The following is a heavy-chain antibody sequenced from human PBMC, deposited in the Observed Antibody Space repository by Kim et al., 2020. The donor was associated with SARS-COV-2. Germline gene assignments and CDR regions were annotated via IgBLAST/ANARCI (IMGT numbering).Heavy chain of an antibody. CDR3: ARGRSNYYGSGSYYMALGY. V-gene: IGHV4-34*01. CDR1: GGSFSGYY. D-gene: IGHD3-10*01. J-gene: IGHJ4*02. Sequence: SETLSLTCAVYGGSFSGYYWSWIRQPPGKGLELIGEINHSGSTNYNPSLKSRVTISVDTSKNQFSLKLSSVTAADTAVYYCARGRSNYYGSGSYYMALGYWGQGTLVTVSS. CDR2: INHSGST.